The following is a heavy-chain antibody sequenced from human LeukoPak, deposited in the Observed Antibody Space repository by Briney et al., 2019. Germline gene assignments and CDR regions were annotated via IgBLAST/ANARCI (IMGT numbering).Heavy chain of an antibody. Sequence: SQTLSLTCTVSGGSISSGDYYWSWIRQPPGKGLEWIGYIYYSGSTYYNPSLKSRVTISVDTSKNQFSLKLSSVTAADTAVCYCARPGYSSGWYDWYFDLWGRGTLVTVSS. J-gene: IGHJ2*01. V-gene: IGHV4-30-4*01. D-gene: IGHD6-19*01. CDR2: IYYSGST. CDR3: ARPGYSSGWYDWYFDL. CDR1: GGSISSGDYY.